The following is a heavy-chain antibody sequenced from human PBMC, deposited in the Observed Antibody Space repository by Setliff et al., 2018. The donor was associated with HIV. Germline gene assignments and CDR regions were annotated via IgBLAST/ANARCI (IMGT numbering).Heavy chain of an antibody. CDR3: ARDSGDDYSDYYSYGTDV. CDR2: INAGNGDT. J-gene: IGHJ6*02. D-gene: IGHD4-4*01. CDR1: GYTFTNYA. Sequence: GASVKVSCKASGYTFTNYAMHWVRQAPGQRLEWMGWINAGNGDTKYSQKFQGRVTFTWDTSASTAYMELSSLRSEDTALYYCARDSGDDYSDYYSYGTDVWGQGTTVTVSS. V-gene: IGHV1-3*01.